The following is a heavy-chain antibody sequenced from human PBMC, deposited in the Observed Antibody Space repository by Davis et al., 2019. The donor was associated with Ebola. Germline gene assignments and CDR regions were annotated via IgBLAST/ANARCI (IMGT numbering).Heavy chain of an antibody. Sequence: SLKISCVASGFTFKYYAMHWVRHVPGKGLEWVSGITWNSDIGYADSVRGRFTISRDNAKSSLYLQMNKLRPEDTALYYCATPQNDGSYFPPGYWGQGTLVTVSS. D-gene: IGHD1-26*01. CDR2: ITWNSDI. J-gene: IGHJ4*02. CDR3: ATPQNDGSYFPPGY. CDR1: GFTFKYYA. V-gene: IGHV3-9*01.